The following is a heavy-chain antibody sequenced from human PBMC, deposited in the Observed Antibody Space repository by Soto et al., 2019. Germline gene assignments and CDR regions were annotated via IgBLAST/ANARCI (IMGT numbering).Heavy chain of an antibody. CDR3: ARSITFGGVPL. V-gene: IGHV3-74*01. Sequence: PGGSLRLSCAASGFTFSSYWMHWVRQAPGKGLVWVSRINSDGSSTSYADSVKGRFTISRDNAKNTLYLQMNSLRAEDTAVYYCARSITFGGVPLWGQGTLVTVSS. CDR1: GFTFSSYW. D-gene: IGHD3-16*01. CDR2: INSDGSST. J-gene: IGHJ4*02.